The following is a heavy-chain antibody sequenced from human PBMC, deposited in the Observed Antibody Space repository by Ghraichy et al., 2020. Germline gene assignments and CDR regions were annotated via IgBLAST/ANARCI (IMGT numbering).Heavy chain of an antibody. Sequence: GESLNISCAASGFTVSSNYMSWVRQAPGKGLEWVSVIYSGGSTYYADSVKGRFTISRDNSKNTLYLQMNSLRAEDTAVYYCARDRGDYGGAGSDYWGQGTLVTVSS. CDR2: IYSGGST. CDR1: GFTVSSNY. D-gene: IGHD4-17*01. CDR3: ARDRGDYGGAGSDY. J-gene: IGHJ4*02. V-gene: IGHV3-66*01.